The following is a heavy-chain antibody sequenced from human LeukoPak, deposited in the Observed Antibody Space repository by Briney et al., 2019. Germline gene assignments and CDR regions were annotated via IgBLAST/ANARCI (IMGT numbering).Heavy chain of an antibody. Sequence: PGRSLRLSCAASGFTFSSYGMHWVRQAPGKGLEWVAVIWYDGSNKYYADSVKGRFTISRDNSKNTLYLQMNSLRAEDTAVYYCARESIAVAGTNHDAFDIWGQGTMVTVSS. J-gene: IGHJ3*02. D-gene: IGHD6-19*01. V-gene: IGHV3-33*01. CDR2: IWYDGSNK. CDR3: ARESIAVAGTNHDAFDI. CDR1: GFTFSSYG.